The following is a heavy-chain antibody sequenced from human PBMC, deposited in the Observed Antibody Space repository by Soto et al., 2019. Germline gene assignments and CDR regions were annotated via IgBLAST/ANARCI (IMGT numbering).Heavy chain of an antibody. Sequence: GASVKVSCKASGYTFTGYYMHWVRQAPGQGLEWMGWINPNSGGTNYAQKFQGRVTMTRDTSISTAYMELSRLRSDDTAVYYCERTSDPGIAVAGFDYWGQGTPVPVYS. CDR3: ERTSDPGIAVAGFDY. CDR1: GYTFTGYY. CDR2: INPNSGGT. V-gene: IGHV1-2*02. J-gene: IGHJ4*02. D-gene: IGHD6-19*01.